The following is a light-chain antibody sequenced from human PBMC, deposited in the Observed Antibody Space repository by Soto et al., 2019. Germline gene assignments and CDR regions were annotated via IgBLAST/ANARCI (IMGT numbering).Light chain of an antibody. CDR1: QSVSSN. Sequence: DRLMTQSPATLSLSPGGRATLSCRASQSVSSNLAWYQQKPGQAPRLLIQRASTRATGIPARFSGSGSGTEFTLTISSLQSEDFAVYFCQQYNNWPGTFGQGTKVDIK. J-gene: IGKJ1*01. CDR3: QQYNNWPGT. V-gene: IGKV3-15*01. CDR2: RAS.